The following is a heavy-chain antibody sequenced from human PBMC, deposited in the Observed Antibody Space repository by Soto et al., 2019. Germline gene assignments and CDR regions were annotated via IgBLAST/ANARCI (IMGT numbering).Heavy chain of an antibody. CDR2: IIPLVGTV. J-gene: IGHJ4*02. Sequence: QVQLVQSGAEVKKPGSSVKVSCKASGGTFSSYAISWARQAPGQGLEWMGGIIPLVGTVNYAQKFQARVTIIADESTTTAYMRLGSLSSEDPAVYYCARSREGDNALDYWGQGTLVTVSS. D-gene: IGHD1-1*01. CDR1: GGTFSSYA. CDR3: ARSREGDNALDY. V-gene: IGHV1-69*12.